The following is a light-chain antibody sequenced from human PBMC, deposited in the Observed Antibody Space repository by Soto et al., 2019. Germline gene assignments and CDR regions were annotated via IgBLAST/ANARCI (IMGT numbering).Light chain of an antibody. CDR2: LNSDGSH. Sequence: QPVLTQSPSASASLGASVKLTCTLSSGHSSYVIAWHQQQPEKGPRYLMKLNSDGSHSKGDGIPDGFSGSSSGAERYLTISSLQSEDEADYYCQTWVSGIEVFGGGTKLTVL. CDR3: QTWVSGIEV. CDR1: SGHSSYV. J-gene: IGLJ2*01. V-gene: IGLV4-69*01.